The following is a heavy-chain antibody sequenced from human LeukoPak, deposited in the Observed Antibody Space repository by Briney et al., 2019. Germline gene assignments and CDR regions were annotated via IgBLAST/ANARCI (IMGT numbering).Heavy chain of an antibody. CDR2: IIPIFGTA. CDR3: AGIRDGYNFGDFDY. CDR1: GGTFSSYA. V-gene: IGHV1-69*13. J-gene: IGHJ4*02. Sequence: ASVKVSCKASGGTFSSYAISWVRQAPGQGLEWMGGIIPIFGTANYAQKFQGRVTITADESTSTAYMELSSLRSEDTAAYYCAGIRDGYNFGDFDYWGQGTPVTVSS. D-gene: IGHD5-24*01.